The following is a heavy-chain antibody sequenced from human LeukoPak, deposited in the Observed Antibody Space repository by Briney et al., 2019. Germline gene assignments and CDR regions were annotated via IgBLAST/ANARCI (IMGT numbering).Heavy chain of an antibody. CDR3: ARSVLRFLEWLPPDFDY. V-gene: IGHV4-59*08. CDR2: IYYSGST. CDR1: GGSISSYY. J-gene: IGHJ4*02. D-gene: IGHD3-3*01. Sequence: PSETLSLTCTVSGGSISSYYWSWIRQPPGKGLEWIGYIYYSGSTNYNPSLKSRVTISVDTSKNQFSLKLSSVTAADTAVYYSARSVLRFLEWLPPDFDYWGQGTLVTVSS.